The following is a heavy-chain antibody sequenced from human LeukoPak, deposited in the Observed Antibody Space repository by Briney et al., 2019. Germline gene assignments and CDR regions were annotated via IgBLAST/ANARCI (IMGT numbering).Heavy chain of an antibody. CDR3: ARHLPLKSYYDSSGSFDY. CDR2: IYPGDSDT. Sequence: GESLQISCKGSGYSFTSYWIGWVRQMPGKGLEWMGIIYPGDSDTRYSPSFQGQVTISADKSISTAYLQWSSLKASDTAVYYCARHLPLKSYYDSSGSFDYWGQGTLVTVSS. CDR1: GYSFTSYW. V-gene: IGHV5-51*01. D-gene: IGHD3-22*01. J-gene: IGHJ4*02.